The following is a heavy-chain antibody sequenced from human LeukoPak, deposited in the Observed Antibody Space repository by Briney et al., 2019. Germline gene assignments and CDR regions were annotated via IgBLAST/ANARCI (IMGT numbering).Heavy chain of an antibody. CDR2: INHSGST. Sequence: SETLSLTCTVSGVSISSYYWSWIRQPPGKGLEWIGEINHSGSTNYNPSLKSRVTISVDTSKNQFSLKLSSVTAADTAVYYCARGGYGSGSSYSYYYYYYMDVWGKGTTVTISS. V-gene: IGHV4-34*01. J-gene: IGHJ6*03. CDR3: ARGGYGSGSSYSYYYYYYMDV. CDR1: GVSISSYY. D-gene: IGHD3-10*01.